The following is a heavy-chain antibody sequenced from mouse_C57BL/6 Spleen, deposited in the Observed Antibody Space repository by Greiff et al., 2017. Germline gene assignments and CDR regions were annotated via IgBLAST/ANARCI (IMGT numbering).Heavy chain of an antibody. Sequence: VQLQQPGAELVMPGASVKLSCKASGYTFTSYWMHWVKQRPGQGLEWIGEIDPSDSYTNYNQKFKGKSTLTVDKSSSTAYMQLSSLTSEDSAVYYCAKSYSNYDFDYWGQGTTRTVSS. CDR1: GYTFTSYW. CDR3: AKSYSNYDFDY. V-gene: IGHV1-69*01. J-gene: IGHJ2*01. CDR2: IDPSDSYT. D-gene: IGHD2-5*01.